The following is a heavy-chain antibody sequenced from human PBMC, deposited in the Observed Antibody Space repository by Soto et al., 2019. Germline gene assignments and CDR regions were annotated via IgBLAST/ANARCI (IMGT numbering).Heavy chain of an antibody. D-gene: IGHD2-2*01. CDR2: ISYDGSNK. J-gene: IGHJ3*02. CDR3: ARVVPAAMYAFDI. V-gene: IGHV3-30-3*01. Sequence: QVQLVESGGGVVQPGRSLRLSCAASGFTFSSYAMHWVRQAPGKGLEWVAVISYDGSNKYYADSVKGRFTISRDNSKNTLYLQMNSLRAEDTAVYYCARVVPAAMYAFDIWGQWTMVTVSS. CDR1: GFTFSSYA.